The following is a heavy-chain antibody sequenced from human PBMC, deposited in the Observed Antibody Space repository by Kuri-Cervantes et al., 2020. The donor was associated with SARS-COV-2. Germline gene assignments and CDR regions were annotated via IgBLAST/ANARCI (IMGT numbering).Heavy chain of an antibody. CDR3: ARNPRAYGGFDP. Sequence: GESLKISCAASGFTFISYSMNWVRQAPGNGLEWVSSISSSSSYVYSADSVMGLFTISRDNAMYSLYLQMNSLCAEDTSVYYCARNPRAYGGFDPWGQGTLVTVSS. V-gene: IGHV3-21*01. J-gene: IGHJ5*02. D-gene: IGHD3-10*01. CDR1: GFTFISYS. CDR2: ISSSSSYV.